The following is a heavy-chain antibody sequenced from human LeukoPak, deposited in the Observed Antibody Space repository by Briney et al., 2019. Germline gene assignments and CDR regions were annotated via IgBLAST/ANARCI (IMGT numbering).Heavy chain of an antibody. CDR3: ARGDKSRWYGDY. CDR1: GYTFTSYS. V-gene: IGHV1-46*01. Sequence: GASVKVSCKASGYTFTSYSIHWVRQAPGQGLEWMGVINPSGGSTTYPQKFQGRVTMTRDSSTTTVYMELSSLRSDDTAVYYCARGDKSRWYGDYWGQGALVTVCS. J-gene: IGHJ4*02. D-gene: IGHD6-13*01. CDR2: INPSGGST.